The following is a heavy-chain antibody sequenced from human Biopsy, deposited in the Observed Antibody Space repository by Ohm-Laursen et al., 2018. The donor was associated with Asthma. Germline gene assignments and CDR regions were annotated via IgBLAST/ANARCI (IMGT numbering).Heavy chain of an antibody. D-gene: IGHD3-22*01. V-gene: IGHV3-9*01. J-gene: IGHJ4*01. CDR2: ISWNSGNI. CDR3: AKSADYYDSTDYLDF. Sequence: SLRLSCSAAGFSFDDCAMHWVRQAPGKGLEWVSSISWNSGNIDYADSVKGRFTTSRDNAKNSLYLQMQSLRPEDTAFYYCAKSADYYDSTDYLDFWGRGTLVTVSS. CDR1: GFSFDDCA.